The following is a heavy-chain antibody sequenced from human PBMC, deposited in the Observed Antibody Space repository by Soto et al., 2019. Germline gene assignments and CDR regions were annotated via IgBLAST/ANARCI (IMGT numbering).Heavy chain of an antibody. V-gene: IGHV3-23*01. CDR1: GFTFSSYA. CDR3: AKIPLYYGSLLPHLTFDI. CDR2: ISGSGGST. J-gene: IGHJ3*02. D-gene: IGHD3-10*01. Sequence: PGGSLRLSCAASGFTFSSYAMSWVRQAPGKGLEWVSAISGSGGSTYYADSVKGRFTISRDNSKNTLYLQMNSLRAEDTAVYYCAKIPLYYGSLLPHLTFDIWGQGTMVTVSS.